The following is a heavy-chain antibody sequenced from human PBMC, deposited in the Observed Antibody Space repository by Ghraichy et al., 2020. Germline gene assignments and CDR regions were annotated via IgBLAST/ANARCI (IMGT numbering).Heavy chain of an antibody. D-gene: IGHD2-21*02. CDR1: GFTFSSYA. CDR2: ISYDGSNK. V-gene: IGHV3-30-3*01. CDR3: ARDPHCGGDCYPDYYYGMDV. Sequence: GGSLRLSCPASGFTFSSYAMHWVRQAPGKGLEWVAVISYDGSNKYYADSVKGRFTISRDNSKNTLYLQMNSLRAEDTAVYYCARDPHCGGDCYPDYYYGMDVWGQGTTVTVSS. J-gene: IGHJ6*02.